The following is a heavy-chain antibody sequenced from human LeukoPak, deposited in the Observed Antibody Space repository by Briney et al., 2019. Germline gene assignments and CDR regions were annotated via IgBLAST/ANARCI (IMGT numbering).Heavy chain of an antibody. Sequence: PSETLSLTCTVSGGSISSSSYYWGWIRQPPGKGLEWIGSIYYSGSTYYNPSLKSRVTISVGTSKNQFSLKLSSVTAADTAVYYCARHDYSVGDFDYWGQGTLVTVSS. CDR2: IYYSGST. V-gene: IGHV4-39*01. J-gene: IGHJ4*02. D-gene: IGHD2-15*01. CDR3: ARHDYSVGDFDY. CDR1: GGSISSSSYY.